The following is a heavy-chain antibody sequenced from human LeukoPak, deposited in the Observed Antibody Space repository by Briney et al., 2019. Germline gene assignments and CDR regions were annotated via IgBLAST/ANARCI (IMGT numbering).Heavy chain of an antibody. D-gene: IGHD3-10*01. CDR3: AKLRGSGSANFDY. Sequence: GESLQISCKGSGYSFNSYWIGWVRQMPGKGLEWMGIIYPGDSDTRYSPSFQGQVTISVDKSISTAFLQWSSLKASDTAMYYCAKLRGSGSANFDYWGQGTLVTVSS. J-gene: IGHJ4*02. CDR2: IYPGDSDT. CDR1: GYSFNSYW. V-gene: IGHV5-51*01.